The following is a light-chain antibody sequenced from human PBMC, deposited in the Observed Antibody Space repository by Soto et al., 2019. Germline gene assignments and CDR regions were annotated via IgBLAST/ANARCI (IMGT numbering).Light chain of an antibody. CDR3: QSYNTARPT. J-gene: IGKJ5*01. Sequence: DIQMTQSPSSLSASMGDRVAITCRASQAISNSLAWYQQKPGTPPQLLIYAASTLQSGFPSRFSGSGSGTDFTLTISGLQPEDLATYYCQSYNTARPTFGQGTRLGIK. V-gene: IGKV1-27*01. CDR2: AAS. CDR1: QAISNS.